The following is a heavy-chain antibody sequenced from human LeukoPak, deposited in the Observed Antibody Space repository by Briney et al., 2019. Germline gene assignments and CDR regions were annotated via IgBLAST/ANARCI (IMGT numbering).Heavy chain of an antibody. V-gene: IGHV4-34*01. CDR1: GGSFSGYY. CDR2: INHSGST. CDR3: ASSGETTVTTYYYYGMDV. Sequence: SETLSLTCAVYGGSFSGYYWSWIRQPPRKGLEWIGEINHSGSTNYNPSLKSRVTISVDTSKNQFSLKLSSVTAADTAVYYCASSGETTVTTYYYYGMDVWGQGTTVTVSS. J-gene: IGHJ6*02. D-gene: IGHD4-17*01.